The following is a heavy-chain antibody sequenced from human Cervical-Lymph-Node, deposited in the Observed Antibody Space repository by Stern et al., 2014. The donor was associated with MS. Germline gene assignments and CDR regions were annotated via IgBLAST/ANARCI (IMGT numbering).Heavy chain of an antibody. CDR2: VSAEGSVN. J-gene: IGHJ4*02. D-gene: IGHD4-23*01. CDR1: GFAFSAYA. Sequence: QVQLVQSGGGVVQPGRSLRLSCAASGFAFSAYAMHWVRQAPGKGLEWVASVSAEGSVNHFTDSLKGRLTISRDNSKFTLYLEMNSLITEDTAVYYCAKRGGNLLHFFDWWGQGALVTVSS. CDR3: AKRGGNLLHFFDW. V-gene: IGHV3-30*04.